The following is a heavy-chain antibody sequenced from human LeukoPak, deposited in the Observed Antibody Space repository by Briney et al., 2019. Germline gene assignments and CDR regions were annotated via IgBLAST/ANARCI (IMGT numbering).Heavy chain of an antibody. CDR1: GGTFSSYA. J-gene: IGHJ6*03. CDR2: IIPIFGTA. D-gene: IGHD3-3*01. Sequence: ASVKVSCKASGGTFSSYAISWVRQAPGQGLEWMGGIIPIFGTANYAQKFQGRVTITADASTGTAYMELSRLRSEDTAVYYCARDWSRDDFWSGYSMDVWGKGTTVTVSS. V-gene: IGHV1-69*13. CDR3: ARDWSRDDFWSGYSMDV.